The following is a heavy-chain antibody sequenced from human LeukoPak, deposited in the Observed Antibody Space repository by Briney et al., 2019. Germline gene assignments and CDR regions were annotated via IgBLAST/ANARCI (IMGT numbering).Heavy chain of an antibody. J-gene: IGHJ4*02. V-gene: IGHV1-18*01. CDR2: ISAYNGNT. CDR1: GYTFTSYG. CDR3: ARGLYDSSGYYPGRQDY. D-gene: IGHD3-22*01. Sequence: ASVKVSCKASGYTFTSYGISWVRQAPGQGLEWMGWISAYNGNTNYAQKLQGRVTMTTDTSTSTAYMELRGLRSDDTAVYYCARGLYDSSGYYPGRQDYWGQGTLVTVSS.